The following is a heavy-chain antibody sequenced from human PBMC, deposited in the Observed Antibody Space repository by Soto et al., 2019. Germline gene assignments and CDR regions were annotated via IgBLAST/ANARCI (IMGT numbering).Heavy chain of an antibody. CDR2: ISAYNGNT. D-gene: IGHD3-22*01. CDR3: AREWWGYYDSSEVYWYFDL. CDR1: GYTFTSYG. J-gene: IGHJ2*01. V-gene: IGHV1-18*01. Sequence: QVQLVQSGAEVKKPGASVKVSCKASGYTFTSYGISWVRQAPGQGLEWMGWISAYNGNTNYAQKLQGRVTMTTDTSTSTAYMELRSLRSDDTAVYYCAREWWGYYDSSEVYWYFDLWGRGTLVTVSS.